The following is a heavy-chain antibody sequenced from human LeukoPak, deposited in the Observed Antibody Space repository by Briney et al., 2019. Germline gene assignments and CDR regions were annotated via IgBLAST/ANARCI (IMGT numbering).Heavy chain of an antibody. D-gene: IGHD2-15*01. J-gene: IGHJ6*03. Sequence: GGSLRLSCAASGFTFSSYVMHWVRQAPGKGLEWVAIISYDGSNEYYADSVKGRFTISRDNSKNTLYLQMNSLRAEDTAVYYCARVLRYCSGGNCYSGGLGYMDVWGKGTTVTISS. CDR2: ISYDGSNE. CDR1: GFTFSSYV. CDR3: ARVLRYCSGGNCYSGGLGYMDV. V-gene: IGHV3-30*04.